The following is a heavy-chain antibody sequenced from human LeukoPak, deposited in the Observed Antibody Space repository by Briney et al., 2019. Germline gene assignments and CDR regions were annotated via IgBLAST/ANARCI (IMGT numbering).Heavy chain of an antibody. Sequence: PGGSLRLSCAGSGFTFSSYELNWVRQAPGKGLEWVAYISSSGSTIYYADSVKGRFTISRDNAKNSLYLQMNSLRAEDTAVYYCARVGASDYDSPFDYWGQGTLVTVSS. D-gene: IGHD5-12*01. CDR2: ISSSGSTI. J-gene: IGHJ4*02. CDR3: ARVGASDYDSPFDY. CDR1: GFTFSSYE. V-gene: IGHV3-48*03.